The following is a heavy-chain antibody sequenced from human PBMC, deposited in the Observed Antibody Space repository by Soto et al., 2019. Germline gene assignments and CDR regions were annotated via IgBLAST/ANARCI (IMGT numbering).Heavy chain of an antibody. D-gene: IGHD6-13*01. CDR2: IYHSGST. Sequence: QVQLQESGPGLVKPSGTLSLTCAVSSGSISSSNWWSWVRQPPGKGREWIGEIYHSGSTNYNPSLKCRVTISVDKSKNQFSLKLSSVTAADTAVYYCARGAQQQLVLLNAFDIWGQGTMVTVSS. V-gene: IGHV4-4*02. CDR3: ARGAQQQLVLLNAFDI. CDR1: SGSISSSNW. J-gene: IGHJ3*02.